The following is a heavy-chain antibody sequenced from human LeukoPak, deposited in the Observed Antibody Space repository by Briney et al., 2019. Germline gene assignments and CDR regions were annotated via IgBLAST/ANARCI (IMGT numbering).Heavy chain of an antibody. D-gene: IGHD2/OR15-2a*01. Sequence: ASVKVSCKASGYTFTDYYIHWVRQAPGQGLEWMGWINPNSGGTNYAQRFQGRVTMTRDTSISTAYMDLSRLRSDDTAVYYCARNIAVLGPIDYWGQGTLVTVSS. CDR3: ARNIAVLGPIDY. CDR1: GYTFTDYY. V-gene: IGHV1-2*02. J-gene: IGHJ4*02. CDR2: INPNSGGT.